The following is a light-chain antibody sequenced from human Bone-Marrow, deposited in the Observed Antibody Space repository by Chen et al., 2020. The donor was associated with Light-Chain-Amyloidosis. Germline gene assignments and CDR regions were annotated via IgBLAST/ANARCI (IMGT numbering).Light chain of an antibody. CDR3: QSADSSGTYEVI. CDR1: DLPTKY. Sequence: SYELTQPPSGSVSPGQTARITCSGEDLPTKYAYCYQQKPGQAPVLVIQRDTERPSGISERFSGSSSGTTATLTISGVQAEDEADYHCQSADSSGTYEVIFGGGTKLTVL. CDR2: RDT. V-gene: IGLV3-25*03. J-gene: IGLJ2*01.